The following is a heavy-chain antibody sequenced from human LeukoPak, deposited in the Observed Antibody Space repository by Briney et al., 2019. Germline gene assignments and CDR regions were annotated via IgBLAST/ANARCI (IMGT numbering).Heavy chain of an antibody. D-gene: IGHD6-19*01. Sequence: PGRSLRLSCAASGFTFNDHSMFWVRQAPGKGLEWVSGISWNRGSKGYADSVQGRFTISRDNAKKSLYLQMNSLRTEDTALYYCATAASGWYLDSWGQGTLGTVSP. CDR3: ATAASGWYLDS. V-gene: IGHV3-9*01. J-gene: IGHJ4*02. CDR2: ISWNRGSK. CDR1: GFTFNDHS.